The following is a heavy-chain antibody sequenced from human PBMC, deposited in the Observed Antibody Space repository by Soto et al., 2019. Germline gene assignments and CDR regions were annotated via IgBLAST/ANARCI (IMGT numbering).Heavy chain of an antibody. CDR2: IDPSDSYT. D-gene: IGHD6-13*01. Sequence: LGESLKISCKGSGYSFTSYWISWVRQMPGKGLEWMGRIDPSDSYTNYSPSFQGHVTISADKSISTAYLQWSSLKASDTAMYYCARGDSSSGYLVGIYYYGMDVWGQGTTVTVSS. V-gene: IGHV5-10-1*01. J-gene: IGHJ6*02. CDR1: GYSFTSYW. CDR3: ARGDSSSGYLVGIYYYGMDV.